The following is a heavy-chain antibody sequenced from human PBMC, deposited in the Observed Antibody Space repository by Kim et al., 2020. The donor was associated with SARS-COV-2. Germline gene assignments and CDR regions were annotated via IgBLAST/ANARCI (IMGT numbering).Heavy chain of an antibody. Sequence: ASVKVSCKASGYTFTSYYMHWVRQAPGQGLEWMGIINPSGGSTSYAQKFQGRVTMTRDTSTSTVYMELSSLRSEDTAVYYCARDLSVVVVPAVLFFADYYCGMDVWGQGTTVTVSS. D-gene: IGHD2-2*01. V-gene: IGHV1-46*01. CDR3: ARDLSVVVVPAVLFFADYYCGMDV. J-gene: IGHJ6*02. CDR1: GYTFTSYY. CDR2: INPSGGST.